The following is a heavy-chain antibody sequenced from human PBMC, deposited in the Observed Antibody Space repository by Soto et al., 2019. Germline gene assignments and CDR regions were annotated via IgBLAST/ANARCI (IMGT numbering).Heavy chain of an antibody. CDR1: GGTFSSYT. Sequence: SVKVSCKASGGTFSSYTISWVRQAPGQGLEWMGRIIPILGIANYAQKFQGRVTITADKSTSTAYMELSSLRSEDTAVYYCARGVGYYDFWSGYSSWGQGTLVTVSS. CDR2: IIPILGIA. V-gene: IGHV1-69*02. D-gene: IGHD3-3*01. J-gene: IGHJ5*02. CDR3: ARGVGYYDFWSGYSS.